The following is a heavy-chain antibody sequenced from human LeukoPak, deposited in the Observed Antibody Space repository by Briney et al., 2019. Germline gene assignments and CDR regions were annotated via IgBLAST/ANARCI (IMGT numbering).Heavy chain of an antibody. CDR2: INHSGST. J-gene: IGHJ6*03. D-gene: IGHD3-22*01. CDR3: ARAPMIVVAGNNYYYMDV. CDR1: GGSFSGYY. V-gene: IGHV4-34*01. Sequence: SETLSLTCAVYGGSFSGYYWSWIRQPPGKGLEWIGEINHSGSTNYNPSLKSRVTISVDTSKNQFSLKLSSVTAADTAVYCCARAPMIVVAGNNYYYMDVWGKGTTVTVSS.